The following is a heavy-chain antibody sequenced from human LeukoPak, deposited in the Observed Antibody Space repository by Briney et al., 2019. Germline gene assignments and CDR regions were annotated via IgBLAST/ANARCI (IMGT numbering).Heavy chain of an antibody. V-gene: IGHV4-39*01. CDR2: ISYCGST. J-gene: IGHJ6*02. CDR1: GDSISSSRHS. CDR3: VRIYCTSTSCYGDSYYGMDV. D-gene: IGHD2-2*01. Sequence: SETLSLTCTVSGDSISSSRHSWGWIRQPPGKGLEWIGSISYCGSTYYNPSLKTRVTMSVDTSENQFSLKLSSVTAADSTVYYCVRIYCTSTSCYGDSYYGMDVWGQGTTVTVSS.